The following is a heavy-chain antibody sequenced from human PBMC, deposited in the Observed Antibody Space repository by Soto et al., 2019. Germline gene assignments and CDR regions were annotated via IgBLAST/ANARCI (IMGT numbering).Heavy chain of an antibody. CDR2: ITWNSATI. V-gene: IGHV3-9*01. CDR3: AKDRWARDSIDV. Sequence: EEQVVESGGGLVQPGGSLRLSCAASGFTFDDYGMHWVRQGPGKGLESVSGITWNSATIGYAASVKGRFTISRDNAKNFLYLQMSSLTTEDTAVYYCAKDRWARDSIDVWGQGTTVTVSS. J-gene: IGHJ6*02. CDR1: GFTFDDYG.